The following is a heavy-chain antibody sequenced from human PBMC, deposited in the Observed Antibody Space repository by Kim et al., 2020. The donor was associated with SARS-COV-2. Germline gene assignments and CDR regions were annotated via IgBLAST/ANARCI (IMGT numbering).Heavy chain of an antibody. Sequence: GGSLRLSCAASGFTFSSYSMNWVRQAPGKGLEWVSSISSSSSYIYYADSVQGRFTNSRDNAKNSLYLQMNSLRAEDTAVYYCARDRSNDFWSGPTYYYYYAMDVLGQGTTVTVSS. D-gene: IGHD3-3*01. CDR1: GFTFSSYS. V-gene: IGHV3-21*01. CDR3: ARDRSNDFWSGPTYYYYYAMDV. J-gene: IGHJ6*02. CDR2: ISSSSSYI.